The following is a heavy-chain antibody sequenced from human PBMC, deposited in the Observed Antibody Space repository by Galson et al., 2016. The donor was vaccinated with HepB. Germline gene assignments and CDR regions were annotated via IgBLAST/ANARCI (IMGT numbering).Heavy chain of an antibody. CDR2: INTDGSST. V-gene: IGHV3-74*01. Sequence: SLRLSCAASGLTFSNYWMSWVRQAPGKGLLWVSRINTDGSSTSYADSVKGRFTISRDNAKNTLYLQMNSLRAEDTAVYYCARGGSRPIDYWGQGTLVTVSS. CDR3: ARGGSRPIDY. D-gene: IGHD1-26*01. CDR1: GLTFSNYW. J-gene: IGHJ4*02.